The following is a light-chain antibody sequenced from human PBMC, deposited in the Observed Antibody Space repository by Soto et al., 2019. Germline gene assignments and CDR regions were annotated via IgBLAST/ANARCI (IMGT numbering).Light chain of an antibody. CDR2: GAS. Sequence: EIGWSQSPGTLSLSQGEKATLSSRASQSVSSYLAWYQQKPGQAPRLLIYGASTRATGIPARFSGSGSGTEFTLTISGLQSEDFAVYYCQQYGSSPGTCGQGTKVDIK. CDR1: QSVSSY. V-gene: IGKV3-20*01. J-gene: IGKJ1*01. CDR3: QQYGSSPGT.